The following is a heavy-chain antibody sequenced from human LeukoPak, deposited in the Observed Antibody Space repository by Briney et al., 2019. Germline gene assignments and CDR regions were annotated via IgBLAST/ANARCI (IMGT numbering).Heavy chain of an antibody. Sequence: GGSLRLSCAASGFTFSSYGMSWVRQAPGKGLEWVSTISGRRDSTSYADSVKGRFTISRDNSKNTLYLQMNSLRAEDTAVYYCAKDPNFYYCMDVWGKGTTVTISS. CDR3: AKDPNFYYCMDV. CDR1: GFTFSSYG. CDR2: ISGRRDST. J-gene: IGHJ6*03. V-gene: IGHV3-23*01.